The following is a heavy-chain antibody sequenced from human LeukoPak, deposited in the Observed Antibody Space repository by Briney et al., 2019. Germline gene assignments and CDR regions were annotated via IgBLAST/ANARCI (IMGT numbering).Heavy chain of an antibody. CDR2: IKQDGSEK. J-gene: IGHJ4*02. CDR1: GFTFSSYW. V-gene: IGHV3-7*01. CDR3: ASNTIFGDYFDY. Sequence: PGGSLRLSCAASGFTFSSYWMSWVRQAPGKGLEWVANIKQDGSEKYYVDSVKGRFTISRDNAKNSLYLQMNNLRAEDTAVYYCASNTIFGDYFDYWGQGTLVTVSS. D-gene: IGHD3-3*01.